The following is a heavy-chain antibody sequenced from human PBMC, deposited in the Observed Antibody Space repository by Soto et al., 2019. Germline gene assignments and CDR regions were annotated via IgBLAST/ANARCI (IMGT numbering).Heavy chain of an antibody. CDR2: INAGNGNT. V-gene: IGHV1-3*01. CDR3: ARGVVYAILYYFYMDA. D-gene: IGHD2-8*02. CDR1: GYTFTSYA. J-gene: IGHJ6*03. Sequence: ASVKVSCKASGYTFTSYAMHWVRQAPGQRLEWMGWINAGNGNTKYSQKFQGRVTITRDTSASTAYMELSSLRSEDTAVYYCARGVVYAILYYFYMDAWGKGITVTVS.